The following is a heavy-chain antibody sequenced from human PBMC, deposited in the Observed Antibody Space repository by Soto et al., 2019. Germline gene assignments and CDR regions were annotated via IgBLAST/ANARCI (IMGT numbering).Heavy chain of an antibody. V-gene: IGHV1-69*01. J-gene: IGHJ5*02. CDR2: MNPIFATT. Sequence: QVQLVQSGAEVKKPGASVKVSCKASGGTFSSYAVTWVRQAPGQGLEWMGEMNPIFATTNYAQKFQGRVTITADESTSTVYMELSRLTSEDTAVYYCAREAREQWLAYSWFDPWGQGTLVTVSS. D-gene: IGHD6-19*01. CDR3: AREAREQWLAYSWFDP. CDR1: GGTFSSYA.